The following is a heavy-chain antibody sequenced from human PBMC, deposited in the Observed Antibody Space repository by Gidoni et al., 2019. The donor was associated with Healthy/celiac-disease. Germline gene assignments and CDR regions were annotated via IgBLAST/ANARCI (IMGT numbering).Heavy chain of an antibody. V-gene: IGHV4-34*01. Sequence: QVQLQQWGAGLLKPSETLSLTCAVYGGSFRGSYWSWIRQPPGKGLEWIGEINHSGSTNYHPSLKSRVPISVDTSKNQFSLKLSSVTAADTAVYYCARGRYVGDQLLYSSRDGTTSYYFDYWGQGTLVTVSS. CDR1: GGSFRGSY. J-gene: IGHJ4*02. CDR3: ARGRYVGDQLLYSSRDGTTSYYFDY. CDR2: INHSGST. D-gene: IGHD2-2*02.